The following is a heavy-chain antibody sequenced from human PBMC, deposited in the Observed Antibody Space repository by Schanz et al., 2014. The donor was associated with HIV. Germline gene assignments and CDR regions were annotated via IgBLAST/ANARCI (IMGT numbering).Heavy chain of an antibody. CDR3: ARGPYGGMDV. CDR1: GGTFMTYA. V-gene: IGHV1-69*06. Sequence: QVQLVQSGAEVTKPGSSVKVSCKASGGTFMTYAISWVRQAPGQGLEWMGGIIPVFGTTNYAQKFQGRVTITADKSTSTAYMELSSLRSEDTAVYYCARGPYGGMDVWGQGTTVTVSS. CDR2: IIPVFGTT. D-gene: IGHD4-17*01. J-gene: IGHJ6*02.